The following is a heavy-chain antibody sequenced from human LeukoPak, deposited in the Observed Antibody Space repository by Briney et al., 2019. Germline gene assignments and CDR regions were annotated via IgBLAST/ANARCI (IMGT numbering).Heavy chain of an antibody. Sequence: PSETLSLTCTVSGGSISSYYWSWIRQPPGKGLEWIGEINHSGSTNYNPSLKSRVTISVDTSKNQFSLKLSSVTAADTAVYYCARGGLMVYAVRVQNDVFDIWGQGTMVTVSS. J-gene: IGHJ3*02. CDR2: INHSGST. D-gene: IGHD2-8*01. CDR3: ARGGLMVYAVRVQNDVFDI. CDR1: GGSISSYY. V-gene: IGHV4-34*01.